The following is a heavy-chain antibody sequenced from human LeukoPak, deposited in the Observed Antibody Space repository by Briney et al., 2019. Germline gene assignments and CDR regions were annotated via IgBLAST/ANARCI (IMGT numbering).Heavy chain of an antibody. CDR1: GYSISSGYY. J-gene: IGHJ4*02. CDR2: ISHSGDT. V-gene: IGHV4-38-2*01. CDR3: ARVMTGSQFDY. D-gene: IGHD3-10*01. Sequence: PSETLSLTCAVSGYSISSGYYWGWIRQPRGKGLEWIGSISHSGDTYYNSSLKSRVTVSRDTSKNQVSLKLTSVTAADTAVYYCARVMTGSQFDYWGQGTLVTVSS.